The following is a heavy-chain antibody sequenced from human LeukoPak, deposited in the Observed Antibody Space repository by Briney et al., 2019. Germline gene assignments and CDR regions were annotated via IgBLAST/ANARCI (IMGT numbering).Heavy chain of an antibody. CDR1: GGSISSYY. Sequence: SETLSLTCTVSGGSISSYYWSWIRQPPGKGLEWIGYIYYSGSTNYNPSLKSRVTISVDTSKTQFSLKLSSVTAADTAVYYCARHGGYSYGYVIDYWGQGTLVTVSS. V-gene: IGHV4-59*08. CDR2: IYYSGST. CDR3: ARHGGYSYGYVIDY. J-gene: IGHJ4*02. D-gene: IGHD5-18*01.